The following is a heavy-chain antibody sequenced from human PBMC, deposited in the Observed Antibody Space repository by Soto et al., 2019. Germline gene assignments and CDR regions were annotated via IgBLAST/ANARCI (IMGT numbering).Heavy chain of an antibody. D-gene: IGHD6-6*01. CDR2: IYSNGDT. V-gene: IGHV4-31*03. Sequence: PSETLSLTCSVSSDSMNSGGYYWSWIRQHPGKGLEWIGYIYSNGDTYYNPSLKSRVTISVDTSKNQFSLNLTSVTAAYTAVYYCARRGGSSSGYYYYAMDVWGQGTTVTVSS. J-gene: IGHJ6*02. CDR1: SDSMNSGGYY. CDR3: ARRGGSSSGYYYYAMDV.